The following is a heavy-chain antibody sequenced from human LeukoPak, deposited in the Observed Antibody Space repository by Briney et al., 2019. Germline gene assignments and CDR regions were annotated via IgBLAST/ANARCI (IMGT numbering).Heavy chain of an antibody. D-gene: IGHD2-8*01. V-gene: IGHV1-18*01. J-gene: IGHJ4*02. CDR1: GYTFTSYG. CDR2: ISAYNGNT. Sequence: ASVKVSCKASGYTFTSYGISWVRQAPGQGLEWMGWISAYNGNTNYAQKLQGRVTMTTDTSTSTAYMELRSLRSDDTAVYYCARGGAYCTNGVCPRNYFDYWGQGTLVTVSS. CDR3: ARGGAYCTNGVCPRNYFDY.